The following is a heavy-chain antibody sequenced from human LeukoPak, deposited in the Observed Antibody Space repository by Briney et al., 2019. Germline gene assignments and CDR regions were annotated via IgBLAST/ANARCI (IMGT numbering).Heavy chain of an antibody. Sequence: GGSLRLSCAASGFTFSSYAMSWVRQAPGKGLEWVSAISGSGGSTYYADSVKGRFTISRDNSKNTLYLQMNSLRAEDTAVYYCAKGGPSYCSGGSCHAEAFDIWGQGTMVTVSS. CDR1: GFTFSSYA. D-gene: IGHD2-15*01. J-gene: IGHJ3*02. CDR3: AKGGPSYCSGGSCHAEAFDI. V-gene: IGHV3-23*01. CDR2: ISGSGGST.